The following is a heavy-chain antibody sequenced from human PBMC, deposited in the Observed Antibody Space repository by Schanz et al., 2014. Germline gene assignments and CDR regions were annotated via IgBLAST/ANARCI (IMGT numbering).Heavy chain of an antibody. Sequence: EMQLLESGGGLIQPGGSLRLSCAASGFTFSTHAMSWVRQAPGKGLEWLSYISDSGTYTNYADSVKGRFTISRDNFKGALYLQMSSLRAEDTAIYYCAKDAPYPFDLWGRGTLITVSS. V-gene: IGHV3-23*01. J-gene: IGHJ2*01. CDR3: AKDAPYPFDL. CDR1: GFTFSTHA. CDR2: ISDSGTYT.